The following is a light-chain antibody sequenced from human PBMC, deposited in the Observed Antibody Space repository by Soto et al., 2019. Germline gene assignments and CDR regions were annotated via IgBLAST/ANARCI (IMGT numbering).Light chain of an antibody. CDR2: DAS. Sequence: SPLSESVGDRVTITCRASQTISTWMAWYQQKPGEAPKLLIYDASALPRGVPSRFSGSGSGTKFTLTIASLQPDDFATYYCQQYETFSGTFGPGTKVDIK. V-gene: IGKV1-5*01. CDR3: QQYETFSGT. J-gene: IGKJ1*01. CDR1: QTISTW.